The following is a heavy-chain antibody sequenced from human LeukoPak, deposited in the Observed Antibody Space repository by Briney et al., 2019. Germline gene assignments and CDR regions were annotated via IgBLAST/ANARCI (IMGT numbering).Heavy chain of an antibody. CDR2: IYWNDDK. J-gene: IGHJ5*02. CDR1: GFSLSTSGVG. Sequence: SGPTLVNPTQTLTLTCTFSGFSLSTSGVGVGWIRQPPGKALEWLALIYWNDDKRYRPSLKSRLTITKDTSKNQVVLKMTNMDPVDTATYYCAHTVKGPKRGSWFDPWGQGTLVTVSS. CDR3: AHTVKGPKRGSWFDP. D-gene: IGHD3-10*01. V-gene: IGHV2-5*01.